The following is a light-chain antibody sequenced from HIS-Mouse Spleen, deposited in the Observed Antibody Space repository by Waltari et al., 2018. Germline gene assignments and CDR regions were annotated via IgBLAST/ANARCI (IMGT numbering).Light chain of an antibody. Sequence: QTVVTQEPSFSVSPGGTVTLTCGLSSGSVPFRYYPSRYQQTPGQAPRTLIYSTNTRSSGVPDRFSGSILGNKAALTITGAQADDESDYYCVLYMGSGIWVFGGGTKLTVL. V-gene: IGLV8-61*01. CDR1: SGSVPFRYY. CDR2: STN. CDR3: VLYMGSGIWV. J-gene: IGLJ3*02.